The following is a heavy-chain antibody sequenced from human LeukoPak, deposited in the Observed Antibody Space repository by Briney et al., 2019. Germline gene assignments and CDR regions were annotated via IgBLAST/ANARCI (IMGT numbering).Heavy chain of an antibody. Sequence: PSETLSLTCAVSGYSISSGYYWGWIRQPPGKGLEWIGSIYHSGSTYYNPSLKSRVTISVDTSKNQFSLKLSSVTAADTDVYYCARHHTIFGVVTWFDPWGQGTLVTVSS. J-gene: IGHJ5*02. CDR2: IYHSGST. D-gene: IGHD3-3*01. CDR3: ARHHTIFGVVTWFDP. CDR1: GYSISSGYY. V-gene: IGHV4-38-2*01.